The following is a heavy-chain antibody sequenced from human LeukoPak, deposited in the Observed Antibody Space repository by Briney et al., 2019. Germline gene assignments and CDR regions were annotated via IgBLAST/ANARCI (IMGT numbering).Heavy chain of an antibody. CDR1: GGSISSYY. V-gene: IGHV4-39*07. D-gene: IGHD2-2*01. CDR3: ARDMRYCSSTSCYASYYYYYMDV. J-gene: IGHJ6*03. CDR2: IYYSGST. Sequence: SETLSLTCTVSGGSISSYYWGWIRQPPGKGLEWIGSIYYSGSTYYNPSLKSRVTISVDTSKNQFSLKLSSVTAADTAVYYCARDMRYCSSTSCYASYYYYYMDVWGKGTTVTVSS.